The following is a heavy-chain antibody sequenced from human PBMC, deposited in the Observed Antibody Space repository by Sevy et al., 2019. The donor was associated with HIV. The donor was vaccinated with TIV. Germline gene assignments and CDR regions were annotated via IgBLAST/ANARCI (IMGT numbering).Heavy chain of an antibody. D-gene: IGHD1-26*01. CDR3: AGENAWGRGYS. CDR2: IYYNGHI. CDR1: GGSITSLY. V-gene: IGHV4-59*08. J-gene: IGHJ4*02. Sequence: SETLSLTCTVSGGSITSLYWNWIRQPPGKGLEWIANIYYNGHINYNPSLKSRVTLSLDTSKNQFSLRLSSVTAADPAMYYFAGENAWGRGYSWGQGTLVTVSS.